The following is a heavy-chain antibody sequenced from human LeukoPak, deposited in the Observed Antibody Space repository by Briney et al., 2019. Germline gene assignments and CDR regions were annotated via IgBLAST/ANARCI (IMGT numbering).Heavy chain of an antibody. CDR1: GFTFSRYS. Sequence: GGSLRLSCAVSGFTFSRYSMNWVRQAPGKGLEWVSFISTSSSYIYYADSVKGRFTISRDNAKNSLYLQMNSLRAEDTAVYYCARVQRGIAVALDYWGQGTLATVSS. J-gene: IGHJ4*02. CDR3: ARVQRGIAVALDY. CDR2: ISTSSSYI. D-gene: IGHD6-19*01. V-gene: IGHV3-21*01.